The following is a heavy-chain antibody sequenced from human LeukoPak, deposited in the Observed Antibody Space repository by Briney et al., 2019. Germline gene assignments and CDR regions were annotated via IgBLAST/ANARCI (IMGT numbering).Heavy chain of an antibody. V-gene: IGHV1-46*01. CDR3: ARALAVAGLDY. CDR2: INPSGGST. D-gene: IGHD6-19*01. J-gene: IGHJ4*02. CDR1: GYTFTRYY. Sequence: ASEKVSCKASGYTFTRYYMHWVRQAPGQELEWMGIINPSGGSTSYAQKFQGRVTMTRDMSTSTVYMELSSLRSEDTAVYYCARALAVAGLDYWGQGTLVTVSS.